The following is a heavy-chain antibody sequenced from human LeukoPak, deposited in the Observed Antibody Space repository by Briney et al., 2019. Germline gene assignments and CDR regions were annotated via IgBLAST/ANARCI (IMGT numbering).Heavy chain of an antibody. J-gene: IGHJ4*02. Sequence: SVKVSCKASGYTFTGYYMHWVRQAPGQGLEWMGGIIPIFGTANYAQKFQGRVTITTDESTSTAYMELSSLRSEDTAVYYCARGRPCSGGSCYYYYWGQGTLVTVSS. CDR1: GYTFTGYY. CDR2: IIPIFGTA. CDR3: ARGRPCSGGSCYYYY. V-gene: IGHV1-69*05. D-gene: IGHD2-15*01.